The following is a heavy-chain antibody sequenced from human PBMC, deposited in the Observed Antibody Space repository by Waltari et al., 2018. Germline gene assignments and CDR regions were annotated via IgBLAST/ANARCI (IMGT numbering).Heavy chain of an antibody. D-gene: IGHD3-22*01. CDR2: ISSSSSTI. V-gene: IGHV3-48*04. CDR3: ARHSGYYYPHDY. J-gene: IGHJ4*02. CDR1: GFPFSSYS. Sequence: EVQLVESGGGLVQPGGPLRLSCAASGFPFSSYSMNWVRPAPGKGLEWVSYISSSSSTIYYADSVKGRFTISRDNAKNSLYLQMNSLRAEDTAVYYCARHSGYYYPHDYWGQGTLVTVSS.